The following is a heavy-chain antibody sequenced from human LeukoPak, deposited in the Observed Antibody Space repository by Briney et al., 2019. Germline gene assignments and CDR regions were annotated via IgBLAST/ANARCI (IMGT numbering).Heavy chain of an antibody. CDR3: AKSVGYGDYVDYYYYGMDV. CDR1: GFTFSSYA. J-gene: IGHJ6*02. CDR2: ISGSGGST. V-gene: IGHV3-23*01. Sequence: GGSLRLSCAASGFTFSSYAMSWVRRAPGKGLEWVSAISGSGGSTYYADSVKGRFTISRDNSKNTLYLQMNSLRAEDTAVYYCAKSVGYGDYVDYYYYGMDVWGQGTTVTVSS. D-gene: IGHD4-17*01.